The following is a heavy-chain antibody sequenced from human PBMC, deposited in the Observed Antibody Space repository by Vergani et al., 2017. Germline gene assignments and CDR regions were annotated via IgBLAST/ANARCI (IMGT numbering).Heavy chain of an antibody. CDR1: GGAVNSGSNF. CDR3: ARSRPYCTSGSCPAI. J-gene: IGHJ4*02. CDR2: TSTDGST. V-gene: IGHV4-61*02. Sequence: QVQLQESGPGLVKPSQTLSLTCSVSGGAVNSGSNFWTWIRQPAGKGLEWIGRTSTDGSTDLNPSFKSRVSISVDTSKSQFSLKLNSVTVADTAVYYCARSRPYCTSGSCPAIWGQGTLVTVSS. D-gene: IGHD2-15*01.